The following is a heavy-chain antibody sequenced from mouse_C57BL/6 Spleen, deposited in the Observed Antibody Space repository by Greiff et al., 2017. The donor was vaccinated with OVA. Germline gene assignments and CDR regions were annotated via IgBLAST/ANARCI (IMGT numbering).Heavy chain of an antibody. Sequence: VQLQQSGAELVMPGASVKLSCKASGYTFTSYWMHWVKQRPGQGLEWIGEIDPSDSYTNYNQKFKGKSTLTVDKSSSTAYMQLSSLTSEDSAVYYCARCYGSTHYFDYWGQGTTLTVSS. CDR3: ARCYGSTHYFDY. D-gene: IGHD1-1*01. CDR1: GYTFTSYW. CDR2: IDPSDSYT. J-gene: IGHJ2*01. V-gene: IGHV1-69*01.